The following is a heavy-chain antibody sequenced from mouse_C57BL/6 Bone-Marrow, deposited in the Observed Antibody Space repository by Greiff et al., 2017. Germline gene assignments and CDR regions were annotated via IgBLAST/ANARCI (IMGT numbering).Heavy chain of an antibody. CDR3: ARYDDGYYWFAY. J-gene: IGHJ3*01. D-gene: IGHD2-3*01. Sequence: QVQLQQSGAELARPGASVKLSCAASGYTFTSYGISWVQQRTGQGLEWIGEICPRSGNTYYNEKFKGKATLTADKSSSTAYMELRSLTSDDSAVYFCARYDDGYYWFAYWGQGTLVTVSA. CDR2: ICPRSGNT. CDR1: GYTFTSYG. V-gene: IGHV1-81*01.